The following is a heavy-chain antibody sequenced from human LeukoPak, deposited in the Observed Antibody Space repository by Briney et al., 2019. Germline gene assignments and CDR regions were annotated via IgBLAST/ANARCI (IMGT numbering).Heavy chain of an antibody. CDR1: GFIVSDNY. D-gene: IGHD3-9*01. V-gene: IGHV3-53*01. J-gene: IGHJ5*02. Sequence: GGSLRLSCAASGFIVSDNYMSWVRQAPGKGLEWVSVIYSGGSTYYANSVKGRFTISGDNSKNTLYLQMNSLRAEDTAVYYCAKVQRYFDWLHQGPNWFDPWGQGTLVTVSS. CDR3: AKVQRYFDWLHQGPNWFDP. CDR2: IYSGGST.